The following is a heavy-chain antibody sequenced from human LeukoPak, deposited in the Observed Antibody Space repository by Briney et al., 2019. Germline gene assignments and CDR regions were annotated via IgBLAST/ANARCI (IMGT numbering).Heavy chain of an antibody. D-gene: IGHD5-18*01. J-gene: IGHJ4*02. V-gene: IGHV4-39*07. Sequence: PSETLSLTCTVSGGSISNYYWGWIRQAPGKGLEWIGSIYYSGSTYYNPSLKSRVTISVDTSKNQFSLKLSSVTAADTAVYYCARESGIQLWLLYYWGQGTLVTVSS. CDR3: ARESGIQLWLLYY. CDR2: IYYSGST. CDR1: GGSISNYY.